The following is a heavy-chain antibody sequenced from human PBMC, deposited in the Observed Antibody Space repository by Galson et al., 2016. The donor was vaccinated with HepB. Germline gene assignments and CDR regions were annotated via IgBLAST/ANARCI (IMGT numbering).Heavy chain of an antibody. CDR1: GGSIRGSIYY. Sequence: LSLTCTVSGGSIRGSIYYWGWIRQPPGKGLEWIGSIYHSGNTYYSPSPSPSLKSRVTISVDTSKNQFSLKLRSVTAADTAVYYCASHDDSDWDYWGQGTLVTVSP. D-gene: IGHD3-9*01. J-gene: IGHJ4*02. V-gene: IGHV4-39*01. CDR3: ASHDDSDWDY. CDR2: IYHSGNT.